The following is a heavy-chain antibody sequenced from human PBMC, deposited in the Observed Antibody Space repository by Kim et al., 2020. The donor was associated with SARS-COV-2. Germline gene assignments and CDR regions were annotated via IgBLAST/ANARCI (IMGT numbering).Heavy chain of an antibody. CDR1: GFTFSSYA. D-gene: IGHD3-9*01. CDR3: AKDGPDYDILTGYLSY. J-gene: IGHJ4*02. V-gene: IGHV3-23*01. CDR2: ISGSGGST. Sequence: GGSLRLSCAASGFTFSSYAMSWVRQAPGKGLEWVSAISGSGGSTYYADSVKGRFTISRDNSKNTLYLQMNSLRAEDTAVYYCAKDGPDYDILTGYLSYWGQGTLVTVSS.